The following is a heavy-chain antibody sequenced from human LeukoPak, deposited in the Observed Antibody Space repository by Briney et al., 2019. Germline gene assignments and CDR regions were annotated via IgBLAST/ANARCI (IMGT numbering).Heavy chain of an antibody. Sequence: GGSLRLSCAASGFTFDDYAMHWVRQAPGKGLEWVSGISWNSGSIGYADSVKGRFTISRDNAKNSLYLQMNSLRAEDMALYYCAKDIDPAGGGMIVVGLDYWGQGTLVTVSS. CDR3: AKDIDPAGGGMIVVGLDY. CDR1: GFTFDDYA. D-gene: IGHD3-22*01. J-gene: IGHJ4*02. CDR2: ISWNSGSI. V-gene: IGHV3-9*03.